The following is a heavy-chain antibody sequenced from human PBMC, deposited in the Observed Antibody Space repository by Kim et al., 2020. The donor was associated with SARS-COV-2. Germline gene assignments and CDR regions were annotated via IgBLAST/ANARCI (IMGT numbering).Heavy chain of an antibody. D-gene: IGHD6-13*01. V-gene: IGHV3-9*01. CDR3: AKDKEWYSSSWNPLDY. CDR1: GFTFGDYA. Sequence: GGSLRLSCAASGFTFGDYAMHWVRQAPGKGLEWVSGISCNSGIIGYADSVKGRFIISRDNAKNSLYLQMNSLRGEDTALYYCAKDKEWYSSSWNPLDYWGQGTLVTVSS. CDR2: ISCNSGII. J-gene: IGHJ4*02.